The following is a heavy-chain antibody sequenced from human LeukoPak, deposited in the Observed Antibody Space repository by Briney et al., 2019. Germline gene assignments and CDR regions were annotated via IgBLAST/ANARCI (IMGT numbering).Heavy chain of an antibody. J-gene: IGHJ3*02. CDR3: ARDSRTYHYVLDAFDI. Sequence: GGSLRLSCAASGFTLRDAWMTWVRQAPGKGLEWVGRIRSKTDGGTTDYAVSVQGRFTISRDDSKNTLYLQMSSLKTEDTAVYYCARDSRTYHYVLDAFDIWGQGTMVTVSS. V-gene: IGHV3-15*01. CDR1: GFTLRDAW. CDR2: IRSKTDGGTT. D-gene: IGHD3-10*02.